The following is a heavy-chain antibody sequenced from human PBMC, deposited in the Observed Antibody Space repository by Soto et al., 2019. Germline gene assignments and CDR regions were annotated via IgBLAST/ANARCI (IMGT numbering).Heavy chain of an antibody. D-gene: IGHD6-6*01. V-gene: IGHV3-9*01. J-gene: IGHJ6*04. CDR2: IAWDGGST. CDR1: GFSFDDYA. CDR3: VKCRPSGLESGRDA. Sequence: GGSLRLSCAASGFSFDDYAMHWVRQAPGKGLEWVSGIAWDGGSTGYADSVKGRFTISRDNAKNSLYLQLDSLRPEDTAFYYRVKCRPSGLESGRDAWGKGTTSTVPS.